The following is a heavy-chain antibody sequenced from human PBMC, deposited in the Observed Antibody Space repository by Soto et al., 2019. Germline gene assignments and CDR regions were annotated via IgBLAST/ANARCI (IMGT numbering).Heavy chain of an antibody. CDR3: AKLTYGDPVDY. Sequence: EVQLLESGGGLVQPGGSLRLSCAASGFTFSKYAMNWVRQAPGKGLEWVSTINTSGGSTSYADSVKGRFTISRDNSENTLYLQMISLRAEDTAVYYCAKLTYGDPVDYWGQGTLVTVSS. D-gene: IGHD4-17*01. CDR1: GFTFSKYA. J-gene: IGHJ4*02. CDR2: INTSGGST. V-gene: IGHV3-23*01.